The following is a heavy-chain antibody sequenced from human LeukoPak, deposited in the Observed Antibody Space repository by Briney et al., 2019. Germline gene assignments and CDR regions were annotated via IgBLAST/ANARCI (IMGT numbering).Heavy chain of an antibody. Sequence: PGGSLRLSCAASGFTFSSYVMSWVRQAPGKGLEWVSGISGSGDSTYYADSVKGRFTISRDNSKNTLYLQMNSLRAEDTAVYYCARVVVITSPLDAFDIWGQGTMVTVSS. J-gene: IGHJ3*02. CDR1: GFTFSSYV. CDR3: ARVVVITSPLDAFDI. D-gene: IGHD3-22*01. V-gene: IGHV3-23*01. CDR2: ISGSGDST.